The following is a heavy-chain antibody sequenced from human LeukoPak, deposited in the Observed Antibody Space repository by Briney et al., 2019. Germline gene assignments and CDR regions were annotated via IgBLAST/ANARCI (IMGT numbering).Heavy chain of an antibody. CDR3: ARGANWGRRALDY. J-gene: IGHJ4*02. D-gene: IGHD7-27*01. Sequence: SETLSLTCAVYGGSFSGYYWSWIRQPPGEGLEWIGEINHSGSTNYNPSLKSRVTISVDTSKNQFSLKLSSVTAADTAVYYCARGANWGRRALDYWGQGTLVTVSS. CDR1: GGSFSGYY. V-gene: IGHV4-34*01. CDR2: INHSGST.